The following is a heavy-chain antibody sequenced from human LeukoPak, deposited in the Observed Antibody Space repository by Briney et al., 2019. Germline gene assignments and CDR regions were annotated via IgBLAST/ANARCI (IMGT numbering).Heavy chain of an antibody. V-gene: IGHV1-18*01. Sequence: ASVKVSCKASGYTFTSYGISWVRQAPGQGLEWMGWISAYNGNTNYAQKLQGRVTMTTDTSTSTAYMELRSLRSDDTAVYYCARDPRIVGATPFDYWGQGTLVTVSS. J-gene: IGHJ4*02. CDR2: ISAYNGNT. D-gene: IGHD1-26*01. CDR3: ARDPRIVGATPFDY. CDR1: GYTFTSYG.